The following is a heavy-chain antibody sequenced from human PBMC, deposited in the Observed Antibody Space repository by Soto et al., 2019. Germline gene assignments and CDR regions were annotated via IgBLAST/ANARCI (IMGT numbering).Heavy chain of an antibody. Sequence: ETLSLTCTVSGGSISSYYWSWIRQPPGKGLEWIGYIYYSGSTNYNPSLKSRVTISVDTSKNQFSLKLSSVTAADTAVYYCARLTYYFDYWGQGTLVTVSS. V-gene: IGHV4-59*08. CDR2: IYYSGST. CDR1: GGSISSYY. CDR3: ARLTYYFDY. J-gene: IGHJ4*02.